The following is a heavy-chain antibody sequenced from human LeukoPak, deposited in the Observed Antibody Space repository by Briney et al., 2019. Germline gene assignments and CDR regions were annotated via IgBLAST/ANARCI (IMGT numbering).Heavy chain of an antibody. V-gene: IGHV4-39*07. CDR1: GGSISSSSYY. J-gene: IGHJ6*03. D-gene: IGHD5-12*01. CDR3: ARRGYYYYYYMDV. CDR2: IYYSGST. Sequence: SETLSLTCTVSGGSISSSSYYWGWIRQPPGKGLEWIGSIYYSGSTYYNPSLKSRVTISVDTSKNQFSLKLSSVTAADTAVYYCARRGYYYYYYMDVWGKGTTVTISS.